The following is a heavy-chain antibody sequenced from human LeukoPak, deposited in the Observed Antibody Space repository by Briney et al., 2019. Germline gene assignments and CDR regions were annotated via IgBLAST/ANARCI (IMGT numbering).Heavy chain of an antibody. D-gene: IGHD1-20*01. CDR2: IYYSGST. Sequence: GSLRLSCAASGFTFSGYSMTWIRQPPGKGLEWIGYIYYSGSTNYNPSLKSRVTISVDTSKNQFSLKLSSVTAAGTAVYYCARALRARITGTTASVYGMDVWGQGTTVAVSS. V-gene: IGHV4-59*01. CDR1: GFTFSGYS. J-gene: IGHJ6*02. CDR3: ARALRARITGTTASVYGMDV.